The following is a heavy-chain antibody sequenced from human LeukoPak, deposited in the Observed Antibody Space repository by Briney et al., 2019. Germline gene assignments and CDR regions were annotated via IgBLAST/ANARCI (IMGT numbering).Heavy chain of an antibody. CDR3: ARDLPILLWFGETPSRYYGMDV. CDR1: GYTFTGYY. J-gene: IGHJ6*02. CDR2: ISAYNGNT. Sequence: ASVKVSCKASGYTFTGYYLHWVRQAPGQGLEWMGWISAYNGNTNYAQKLQGRVTMTTDTSTSTAYMELRSLRSDDTAVYYCARDLPILLWFGETPSRYYGMDVWGQGTTVTVSS. V-gene: IGHV1-18*04. D-gene: IGHD3-10*01.